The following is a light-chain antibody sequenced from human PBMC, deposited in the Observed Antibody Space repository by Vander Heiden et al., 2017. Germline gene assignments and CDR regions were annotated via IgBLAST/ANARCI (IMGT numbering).Light chain of an antibody. V-gene: IGLV1-40*01. Sequence: QSVLTQPPSVSGAPGQSVTISCTGSTSNNGAHHDIHWYKHLAAPAPIHLILENTRRPSGVPDRFSASKSGPSGSLAITGLRFEDEAVYLCQSFDDRLHTWGFGGGTKVTVL. CDR3: QSFDDRLHTWG. CDR2: ENT. J-gene: IGLJ3*02. CDR1: TSNNGAHHD.